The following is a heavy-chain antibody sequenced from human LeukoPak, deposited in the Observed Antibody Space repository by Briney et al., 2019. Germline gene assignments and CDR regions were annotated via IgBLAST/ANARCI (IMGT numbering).Heavy chain of an antibody. CDR3: ARALTTVTWTPDY. CDR1: GFTFSSYW. J-gene: IGHJ4*02. CDR2: IKQDGSEK. D-gene: IGHD4-17*01. V-gene: IGHV3-7*01. Sequence: PGGSLRLSCAASGFTFSSYWMSWVRQAPGKGLEWVANIKQDGSEKYYVDSVKGRFTISRDNAKNSLYLQMNSLRAEDTAVYYCARALTTVTWTPDYWGQGTLVTVSS.